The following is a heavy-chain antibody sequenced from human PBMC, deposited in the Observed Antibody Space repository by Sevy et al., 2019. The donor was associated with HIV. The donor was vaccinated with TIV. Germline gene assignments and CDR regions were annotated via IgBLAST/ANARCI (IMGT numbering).Heavy chain of an antibody. D-gene: IGHD2-2*01. Sequence: SETLSLTCTVSGDSFSNYYWSWIRQSPGKGLEWIGYIYHNGSTNFNRSLKRRVTISVYTSKNQFSLKLSSVTAADTAVYYCARGGCSSTSCYSDDYYYYYGMDVWGQGTTVTVSS. CDR1: GDSFSNYY. CDR3: ARGGCSSTSCYSDDYYYYYGMDV. CDR2: IYHNGST. V-gene: IGHV4-59*01. J-gene: IGHJ6*02.